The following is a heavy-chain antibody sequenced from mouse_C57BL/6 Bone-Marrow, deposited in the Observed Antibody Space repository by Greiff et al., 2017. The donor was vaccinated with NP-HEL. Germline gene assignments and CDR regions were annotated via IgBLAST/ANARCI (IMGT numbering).Heavy chain of an antibody. V-gene: IGHV1-18*01. CDR2: INPNNGGT. D-gene: IGHD1-1*01. Sequence: EVHLVESGPELVKPGASVKIPCKASGYTFTDYNMDWVKQSHGKSLEWIGDINPNNGGTIYNQKFKGKATLTVDKSSSTAYMELRSLTSEDTAVYYCAIYYYGNYAMDYWGQGTSVTVSS. J-gene: IGHJ4*01. CDR1: GYTFTDYN. CDR3: AIYYYGNYAMDY.